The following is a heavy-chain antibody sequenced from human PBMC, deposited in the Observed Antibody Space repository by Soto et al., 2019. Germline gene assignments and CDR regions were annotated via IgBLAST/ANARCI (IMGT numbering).Heavy chain of an antibody. D-gene: IGHD3-10*01. V-gene: IGHV3-23*01. J-gene: IGHJ4*02. CDR2: ISGSGGST. CDR1: GFTFSSYA. Sequence: GGSLRLSCAASGFTFSSYAMSWVRQAPGKGLEWVSAISGSGGSTYYADSVKGRFTISRDNSKNTLHLQMNSLRAEDTAVYYCAKSSLGYYGSGSLFDYWGQGTLVTVSS. CDR3: AKSSLGYYGSGSLFDY.